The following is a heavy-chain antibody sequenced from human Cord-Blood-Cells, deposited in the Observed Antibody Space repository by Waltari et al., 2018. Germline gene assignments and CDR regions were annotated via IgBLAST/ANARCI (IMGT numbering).Heavy chain of an antibody. V-gene: IGHV1-24*01. CDR2: FDPEDGET. CDR3: ATLFLRYSSSWVDY. Sequence: QVQLVQSRAEVKKPGASVKVSCKVSGYTLTELSMHCVRQAPGKGLEWMGGFDPEDGETTYAQKFQGRVTMTEDTSTDTAYMELSSLRSEDTAVYYCATLFLRYSSSWVDYWGQGTLVTVSS. J-gene: IGHJ4*02. D-gene: IGHD6-13*01. CDR1: GYTLTELS.